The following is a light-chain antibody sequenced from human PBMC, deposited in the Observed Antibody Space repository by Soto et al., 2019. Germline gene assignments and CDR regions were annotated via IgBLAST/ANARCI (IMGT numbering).Light chain of an antibody. V-gene: IGLV1-51*01. CDR2: DNN. CDR3: CSYAGSSTWV. J-gene: IGLJ3*02. Sequence: QSVLTQPPSVSAAPGQRVTISCSGSNSNIGNNYVSWYQQLPGTAPKLLIYDNNKRPSGIPDRFSGSKSGNTASLTISGLQAEDEADYYCCSYAGSSTWVFGGGTKLTVL. CDR1: NSNIGNNY.